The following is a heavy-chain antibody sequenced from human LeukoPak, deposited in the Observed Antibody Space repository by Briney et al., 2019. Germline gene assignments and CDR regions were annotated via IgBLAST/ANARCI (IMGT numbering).Heavy chain of an antibody. Sequence: GGSLRLSCAASGFTFSSYSMNWVRQAPGKGLEWVSYISSSSSTIYYADSVKDRFTISRDDAKNSLYLQMNSLRAEDTAVYYCARDGPGIVGATLAFDIWGQGTMVTVSS. D-gene: IGHD1-26*01. CDR1: GFTFSSYS. V-gene: IGHV3-48*01. J-gene: IGHJ3*02. CDR3: ARDGPGIVGATLAFDI. CDR2: ISSSSSTI.